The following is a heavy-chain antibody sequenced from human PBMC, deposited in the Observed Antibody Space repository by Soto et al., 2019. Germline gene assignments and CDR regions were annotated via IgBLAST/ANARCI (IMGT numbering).Heavy chain of an antibody. CDR1: GGSISSYY. CDR3: ATLIAAAGGSWFDP. J-gene: IGHJ5*02. Sequence: SETLSLTCTVSGGSISSYYWSWIRQPPGKGLEWIGYIYYSGSTNYNPSLKSRVTISVDTSKNQFSLKLSSVTAADTAVYYCATLIAAAGGSWFDPWGQGTLVNV. D-gene: IGHD6-13*01. CDR2: IYYSGST. V-gene: IGHV4-59*01.